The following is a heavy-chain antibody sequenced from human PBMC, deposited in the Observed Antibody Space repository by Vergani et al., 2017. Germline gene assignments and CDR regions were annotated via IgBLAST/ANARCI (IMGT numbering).Heavy chain of an antibody. CDR2: ISGSGGST. Sequence: EVQLLESGGGLVQPGGSLRLSCAASGFTFSSYAMSWVRQAPGKGLEWVSAISGSGGSTYYADSVKGRFTISRDNSKNTLYLQMNSLRADDTAVYYCAKVGVGYSSGWGYYYYYYGMDVWGQGTTVTVSS. V-gene: IGHV3-23*01. J-gene: IGHJ6*02. CDR3: AKVGVGYSSGWGYYYYYYGMDV. D-gene: IGHD6-19*01. CDR1: GFTFSSYA.